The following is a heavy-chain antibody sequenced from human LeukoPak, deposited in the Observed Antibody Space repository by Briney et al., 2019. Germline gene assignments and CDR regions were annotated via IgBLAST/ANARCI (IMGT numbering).Heavy chain of an antibody. CDR2: INTNTGNP. J-gene: IGHJ4*02. D-gene: IGHD6-13*01. V-gene: IGHV7-4-1*01. CDR1: GYTFTSYA. CDR3: ARCLTNSSSWSMDY. Sequence: GASVKVSCKASGYTFTSYAMNWVRQAPGQGLEWMGWINTNTGNPTYAQGFTGRFVFSLDTPVSTAYLQICSLKAEDTAVYYCARCLTNSSSWSMDYWGQGTLVTVSS.